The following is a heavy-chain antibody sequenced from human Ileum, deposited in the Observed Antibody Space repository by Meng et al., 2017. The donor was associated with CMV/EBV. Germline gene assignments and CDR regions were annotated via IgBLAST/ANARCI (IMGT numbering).Heavy chain of an antibody. Sequence: GKSLKISCGASGFTFSDYGMHWVRQAPGKGLEWVAFLRSDGSNQYYADSVKGRFTISRDNSKNTLYLQMNSLRAEDTAVYYCAKDRSGWYYFDYWGQGTLVTVSS. J-gene: IGHJ4*02. CDR2: LRSDGSNQ. V-gene: IGHV3-30*02. CDR1: GFTFSDYG. D-gene: IGHD6-19*01. CDR3: AKDRSGWYYFDY.